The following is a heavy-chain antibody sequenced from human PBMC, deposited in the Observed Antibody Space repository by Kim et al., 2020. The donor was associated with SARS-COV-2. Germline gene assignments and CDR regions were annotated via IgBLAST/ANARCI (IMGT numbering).Heavy chain of an antibody. D-gene: IGHD3-16*01. J-gene: IGHJ4*02. V-gene: IGHV3-74*01. CDR1: GFTFSSYW. CDR3: ASLHDYVWGSYTY. CDR2: INSDGSST. Sequence: GGSLRLSCAASGFTFSSYWMHWVRQAPGKGLVWVSRINSDGSSTSYADSVKGRFTISRDNAKNTLYLQMNSLRAEDTAVYYCASLHDYVWGSYTYWGQGTLVTVSS.